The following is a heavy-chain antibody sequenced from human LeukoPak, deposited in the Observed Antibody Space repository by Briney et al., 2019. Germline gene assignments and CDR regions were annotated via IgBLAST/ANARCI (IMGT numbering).Heavy chain of an antibody. CDR2: MNPNSGNT. J-gene: IGHJ4*02. D-gene: IGHD3-22*01. Sequence: GASVKVSCKASGYTFTSYDINWVRQATGQGLEWMGWMNPNSGNTGYAQKFQGRVTITRNTSISTAYTELSSLRSEDTAVYYCARDRHKYNYDGSGYPPYWGQGTLVTVSS. CDR1: GYTFTSYD. V-gene: IGHV1-8*03. CDR3: ARDRHKYNYDGSGYPPY.